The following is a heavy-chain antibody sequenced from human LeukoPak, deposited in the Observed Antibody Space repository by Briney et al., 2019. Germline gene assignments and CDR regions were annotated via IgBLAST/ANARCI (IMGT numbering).Heavy chain of an antibody. Sequence: AGGSLRLSCVASGFTFRSYSMDWVRQAPGKGLEWVSYISSSGSTIYYADSVKGRFTISRDNSKNTLYLQMSSLRAEDTAVYYCAKDSEVVVTGPWRYYYGMDVWGQGTTVTVSS. CDR2: ISSSGSTI. CDR3: AKDSEVVVTGPWRYYYGMDV. CDR1: GFTFRSYS. V-gene: IGHV3-48*01. J-gene: IGHJ6*02. D-gene: IGHD3-22*01.